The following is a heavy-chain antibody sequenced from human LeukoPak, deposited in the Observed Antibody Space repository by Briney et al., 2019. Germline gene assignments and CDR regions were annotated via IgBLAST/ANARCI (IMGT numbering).Heavy chain of an antibody. V-gene: IGHV3-21*01. J-gene: IGHJ4*02. CDR3: ARDGAYSGGDFYLPVNFDY. CDR1: GFTFSSYS. CDR2: ISRSSSYI. D-gene: IGHD2-21*02. Sequence: PGGSLELSCAASGFTFSSYSRNGGRQARGKGREGGSSISRSSSYISYADSVKGRFTISRDNAKTSLYPQMNSLRAEDTAVYYCARDGAYSGGDFYLPVNFDYWGQGTLVTVSS.